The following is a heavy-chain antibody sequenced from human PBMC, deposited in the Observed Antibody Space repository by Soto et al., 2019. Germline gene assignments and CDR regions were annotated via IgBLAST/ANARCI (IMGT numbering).Heavy chain of an antibody. D-gene: IGHD3-9*01. CDR3: ARAGIGGYYDILTGYSNFDY. J-gene: IGHJ4*02. V-gene: IGHV1-69*13. Sequence: SGKVSCKASGGTFSSYAIIWVRQAPGQGLEWMGGIIPIFGTANYAQKFQGRVTITADESTSTAYMELSSLRSEDTAVYYCARAGIGGYYDILTGYSNFDYWGQGTLVTVS. CDR2: IIPIFGTA. CDR1: GGTFSSYA.